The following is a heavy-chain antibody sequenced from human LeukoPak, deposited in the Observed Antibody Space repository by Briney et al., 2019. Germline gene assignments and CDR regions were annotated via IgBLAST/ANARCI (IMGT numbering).Heavy chain of an antibody. CDR3: ARASKYYYDSSGYPLDY. J-gene: IGHJ4*02. CDR1: RFTFSSYS. CDR2: ISSSSSSI. V-gene: IGHV3-21*01. D-gene: IGHD3-22*01. Sequence: GGSLRLSCAASRFTFSSYSMIWVRQAPGKGLEWVSSISSSSSSIYYADSVKGRFTISRDNAKNSLHLQMNSLRAGDTAVYYCARASKYYYDSSGYPLDYWGQGTLVTVSS.